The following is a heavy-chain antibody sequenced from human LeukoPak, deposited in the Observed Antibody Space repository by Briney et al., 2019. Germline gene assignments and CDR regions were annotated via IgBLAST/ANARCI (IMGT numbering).Heavy chain of an antibody. CDR2: IYYSGST. D-gene: IGHD5-18*01. J-gene: IGHJ4*02. Sequence: SETLSLTCTVSGGSISSGDYYWSWIRQHPGKGLEWIGYIYYSGSTYYNPSLKSRVTISVDTSKNQFSLKLSSVTAADTAVYYCATLDTAMAANDYWGQGTLVTVSS. CDR3: ATLDTAMAANDY. V-gene: IGHV4-31*03. CDR1: GGSISSGDYY.